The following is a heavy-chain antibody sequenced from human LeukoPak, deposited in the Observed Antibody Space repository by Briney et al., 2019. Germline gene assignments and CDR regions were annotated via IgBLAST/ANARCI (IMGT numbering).Heavy chain of an antibody. CDR2: IIPILGIA. V-gene: IGHV1-69*04. D-gene: IGHD3-22*01. Sequence: GSSVKVSCKASGGTFSSYAISWVRHAPGQGLEWMGRIIPILGIANYAQKFQGRVTITADKSTSTAYMELSSLRSEDTAVYYCARDQFDYYDSSGYYRWGQGTLVTVSS. CDR3: ARDQFDYYDSSGYYR. CDR1: GGTFSSYA. J-gene: IGHJ4*02.